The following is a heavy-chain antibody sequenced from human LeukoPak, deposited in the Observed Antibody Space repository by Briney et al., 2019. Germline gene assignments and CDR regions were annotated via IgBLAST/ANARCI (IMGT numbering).Heavy chain of an antibody. CDR3: ARVEQWLVQGYYYYMDV. CDR1: GYTFTSYD. Sequence: GASVKVSCKASGYTFTSYDINWVRQATGQGLEWMGWMNPNSGNTGYAQKFQGGVTMTRNTSISTAYMELSSLRSEDTAVYYCARVEQWLVQGYYYYMDVWGKGTTVTVSS. CDR2: MNPNSGNT. J-gene: IGHJ6*03. D-gene: IGHD6-19*01. V-gene: IGHV1-8*01.